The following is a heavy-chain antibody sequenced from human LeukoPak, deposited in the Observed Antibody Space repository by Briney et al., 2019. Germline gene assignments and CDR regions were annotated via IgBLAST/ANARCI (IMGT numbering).Heavy chain of an antibody. J-gene: IGHJ4*02. V-gene: IGHV3-48*02. Sequence: GGSLRLSCAASGFNFSSYSMNWVRQAPGKGLEWVSYISSSSSTIYYADSVKGRFTISRDNAKNSLYLQMNSLRDEDTAVYYCARLHSGSYFADFWGQGTLVSVSS. CDR3: ARLHSGSYFADF. CDR1: GFNFSSYS. CDR2: ISSSSSTI. D-gene: IGHD1-26*01.